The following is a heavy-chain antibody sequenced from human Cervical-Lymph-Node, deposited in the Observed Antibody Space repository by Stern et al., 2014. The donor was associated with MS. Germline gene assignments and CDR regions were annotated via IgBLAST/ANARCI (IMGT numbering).Heavy chain of an antibody. J-gene: IGHJ4*02. CDR2: ISSSSSYI. D-gene: IGHD2-8*01. CDR1: GFPFSSYS. V-gene: IGHV3-21*01. CDR3: ASSRMGPSPIFDY. Sequence: EMQLVESGGGLVKPGGSLRLSCAASGFPFSSYSMHWVRQAPGQGLEWVSSISSSSSYIYYADTVKGRFTIPRENAKNSLYLQMNSLRAEDTAVYYCASSRMGPSPIFDYWGQGTLVTVSS.